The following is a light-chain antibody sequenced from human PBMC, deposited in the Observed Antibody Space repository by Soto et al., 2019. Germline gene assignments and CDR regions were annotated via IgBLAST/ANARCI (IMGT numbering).Light chain of an antibody. CDR2: SNN. V-gene: IGLV1-44*01. CDR3: AAWDDSLNVCYV. Sequence: QSALTQPPSASGTPGQRVTISCSGSSSNIGSNTVNWYQQLPGTAPKLLIYSNNQRPSGVPDRFSGSKSGTSASLAISGLQSEDEADYYCAAWDDSLNVCYVFGTGTRSPS. J-gene: IGLJ1*01. CDR1: SSNIGSNT.